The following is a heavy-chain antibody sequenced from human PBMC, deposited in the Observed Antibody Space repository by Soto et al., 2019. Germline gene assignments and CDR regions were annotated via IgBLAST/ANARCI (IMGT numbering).Heavy chain of an antibody. J-gene: IGHJ6*02. CDR1: GFTFSSYS. Sequence: EVQLVESGGGLVKPGGSLRLSCAASGFTFSSYSMNWVRQAPGKGLEWVSSISSSSSYIYYADSVKGRFTISRDNAKNSLYLQMNSLRAEDTAVYYCARALSGPYGLGHHYYYGMDVWGQGTTSPSP. CDR3: ARALSGPYGLGHHYYYGMDV. V-gene: IGHV3-21*01. D-gene: IGHD3-10*01. CDR2: ISSSSSYI.